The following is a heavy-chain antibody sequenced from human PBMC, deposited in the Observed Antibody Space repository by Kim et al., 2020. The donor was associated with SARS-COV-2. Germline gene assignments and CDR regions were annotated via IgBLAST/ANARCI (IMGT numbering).Heavy chain of an antibody. J-gene: IGHJ4*02. D-gene: IGHD3-9*01. V-gene: IGHV4-4*06. CDR3: ARDPYDILTGYSRGYFDY. Sequence: KSRVTMSVDTSKNQFSLKLSSVTAADTAVYYCARDPYDILTGYSRGYFDYWGQGTLVTVSS.